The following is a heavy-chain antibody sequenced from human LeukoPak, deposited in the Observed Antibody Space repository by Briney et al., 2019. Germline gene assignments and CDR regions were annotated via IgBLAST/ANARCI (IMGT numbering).Heavy chain of an antibody. V-gene: IGHV3-11*04. CDR3: ARDQRGNWNDTPRY. Sequence: GGSLRLSCAASGFTFSDYYVSWIRQVPGKGLEWVSYISGNGITIYYADSVKGRFTISRDNTKNSLSLQMNSLRAEDTGLYYRARDQRGNWNDTPRYWGQGTLVTVSS. D-gene: IGHD1-1*01. CDR2: ISGNGITI. CDR1: GFTFSDYY. J-gene: IGHJ4*02.